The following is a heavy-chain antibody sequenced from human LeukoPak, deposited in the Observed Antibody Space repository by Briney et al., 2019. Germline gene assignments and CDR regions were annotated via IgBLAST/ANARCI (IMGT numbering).Heavy chain of an antibody. J-gene: IGHJ6*02. CDR3: ARVYGGYLINYYYYGMDV. Sequence: SVKVSCKASGGTFSSYAISWVRQAPGQGLEWMGGIIPIFGTANYAQKFQGRVTITADESTSTAYVELSSLRSEDTAVYYCARVYGGYLINYYYYGMDVWGQGTTVTVSS. CDR1: GGTFSSYA. CDR2: IIPIFGTA. D-gene: IGHD4-23*01. V-gene: IGHV1-69*13.